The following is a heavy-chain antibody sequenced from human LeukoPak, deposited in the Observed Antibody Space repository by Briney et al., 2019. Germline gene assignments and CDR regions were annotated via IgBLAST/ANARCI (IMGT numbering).Heavy chain of an antibody. D-gene: IGHD3-10*01. J-gene: IGHJ2*01. CDR2: ISYDGINQ. CDR1: EFTFNHYS. Sequence: GGSLRLSCAASEFTFNHYSMHWVRQAPVKGLEWVAVISYDGINQYYADSVKGRFTISRDNPKNTLYLQMNSLRPEDTAVYYCARGGCSESGSWVLRHSDLWGRGTLATVSS. CDR3: ARGGCSESGSWVLRHSDL. V-gene: IGHV3-30-3*01.